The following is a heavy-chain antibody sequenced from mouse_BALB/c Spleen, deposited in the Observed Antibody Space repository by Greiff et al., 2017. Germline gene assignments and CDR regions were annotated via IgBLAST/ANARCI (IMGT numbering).Heavy chain of an antibody. J-gene: IGHJ2*01. Sequence: DVKLVESGGGLVQPGGSLRLSCATSGFTFTDYYMSWVRQPPGKALEWLGFIRNKANGYTTEYSASVKGRFTISRDNSQSILYLQMNTLRAEDSATYYCARGMGYGYADYWGQGTTLTVSS. CDR3: ARGMGYGYADY. D-gene: IGHD2-2*01. CDR1: GFTFTDYY. V-gene: IGHV7-3*02. CDR2: IRNKANGYTT.